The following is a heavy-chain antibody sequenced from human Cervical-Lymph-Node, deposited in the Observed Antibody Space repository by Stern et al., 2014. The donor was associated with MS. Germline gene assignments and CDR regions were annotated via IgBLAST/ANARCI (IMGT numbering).Heavy chain of an antibody. D-gene: IGHD3-16*01. V-gene: IGHV4-4*07. CDR1: GGSISGYY. CDR3: ARGGVAKVASAFDI. J-gene: IGHJ3*02. CDR2: IHTSGST. Sequence: QVQLQESGPGLVKPSETLSLTCPVSGGSISGYYWSWIRQSAGQGLEWIGRIHTSGSTNYTPYLKRRVTMSVDTSTNPFSLKLTSVTAADTAVYYCARGGVAKVASAFDIWGQGTMVTVSS.